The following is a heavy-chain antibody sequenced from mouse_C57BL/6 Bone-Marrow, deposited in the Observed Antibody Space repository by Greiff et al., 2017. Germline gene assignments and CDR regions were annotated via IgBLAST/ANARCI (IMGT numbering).Heavy chain of an antibody. D-gene: IGHD1-1*01. CDR1: GYTFTSYG. J-gene: IGHJ4*01. CDR3: AREDYSYAMDY. V-gene: IGHV1-81*01. CDR2: IYPRSGNT. Sequence: QVQLKESGAELARPGASVKLSCKASGYTFTSYGISWVKQRTGQGLEWIGEIYPRSGNTYYNEKFKGKATLTADKSSSTAYMELRSLTPEDSAVYCGAREDYSYAMDYWGQGTTVTVSS.